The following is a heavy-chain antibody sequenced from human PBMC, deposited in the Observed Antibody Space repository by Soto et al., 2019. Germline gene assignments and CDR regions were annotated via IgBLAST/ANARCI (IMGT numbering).Heavy chain of an antibody. CDR1: GFTFSSYA. V-gene: IGHV3-23*01. Sequence: QSGGSLRLSCAASGFTFSSYAMSWVRQAPGKGLEWVSAISGSGGSTYYADSVKGRFTISRDNSKNTLYLQMNSLRAEDTAVYYCAKAIDSSWYYYGMDVWGQGTTVTVSS. CDR2: ISGSGGST. D-gene: IGHD6-6*01. J-gene: IGHJ6*02. CDR3: AKAIDSSWYYYGMDV.